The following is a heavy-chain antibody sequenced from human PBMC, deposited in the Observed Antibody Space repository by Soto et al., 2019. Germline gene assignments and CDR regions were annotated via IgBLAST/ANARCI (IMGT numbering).Heavy chain of an antibody. CDR1: GFTFSSYA. CDR2: ISGSGGST. Sequence: EVQLLESGGGLVQPGGSLRLCCSASGFTFSSYAMSWVRHAPGKGLEWVSAISGSGGSTYYADSVKGRFTISRDNSKNTLYLQMNSLRAEDTAVYYCATGRGVNFYYGMDVWGQGTTVTVSS. D-gene: IGHD3-10*01. V-gene: IGHV3-23*01. J-gene: IGHJ6*02. CDR3: ATGRGVNFYYGMDV.